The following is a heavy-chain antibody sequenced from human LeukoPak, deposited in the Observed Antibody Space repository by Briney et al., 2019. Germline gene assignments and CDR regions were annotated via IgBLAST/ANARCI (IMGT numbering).Heavy chain of an antibody. CDR3: ARQGIAVAGLVFDY. D-gene: IGHD6-19*01. CDR2: IYYSGST. Sequence: SETLSLTCTVSGXSISSSSYYWGWIRQPPGKGLEWIGSIYYSGSTYYNPSLKSRVTISVDTSKNQFSLKLSSVTAADTAVYYCARQGIAVAGLVFDYWGQGTLVTVSS. CDR1: GXSISSSSYY. J-gene: IGHJ4*02. V-gene: IGHV4-39*01.